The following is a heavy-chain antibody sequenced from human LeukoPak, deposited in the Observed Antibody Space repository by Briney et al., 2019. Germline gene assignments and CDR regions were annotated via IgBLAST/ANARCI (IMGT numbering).Heavy chain of an antibody. D-gene: IGHD5-24*01. CDR2: IYYSGSS. V-gene: IGHV4-39*07. CDR3: ARDNGYNRYEEFFDY. Sequence: KPSETLSLTCTVSGGSISSSSYYCGWIRQPPGKGLEWIGNIYYSGSSYYNPSLKSRVTMSVDTSKNQFSLKLSSVTAADTAVYYCARDNGYNRYEEFFDYWGQGTLVTVSS. J-gene: IGHJ4*02. CDR1: GGSISSSSYY.